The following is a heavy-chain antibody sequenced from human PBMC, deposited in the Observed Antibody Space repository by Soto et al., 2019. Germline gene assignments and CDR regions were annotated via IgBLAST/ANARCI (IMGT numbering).Heavy chain of an antibody. CDR3: ARDFKESQYYYYCMDV. D-gene: IGHD3-10*01. CDR1: GFTFSSYS. V-gene: IGHV3-21*06. CDR2: ISSSSIYT. J-gene: IGHJ6*03. Sequence: EVQLVESGGGLVKPGGSLRLSCVVSGFTFSSYSMNWARQAPGKGLEWVSSISSSSIYTYYADSVKGRFTISRDNAKNSVYLQMNSLRAEDTAVYYCARDFKESQYYYYCMDVWGKGTTVTVSS.